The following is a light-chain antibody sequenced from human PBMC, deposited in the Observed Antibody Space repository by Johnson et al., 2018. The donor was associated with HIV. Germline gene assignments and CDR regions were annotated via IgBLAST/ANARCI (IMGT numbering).Light chain of an antibody. Sequence: QSVLTQSPSVSAAPGQKVTISCSGSTSNIEDNSVSWYQQLPGTAPKLLIYENSKRPSEIPDRFSGSKSSTSATLGITGLQTGDEADYYCGTWDSSLSAYVFGTGTKVTVL. CDR2: ENS. CDR1: TSNIEDNS. V-gene: IGLV1-51*02. CDR3: GTWDSSLSAYV. J-gene: IGLJ1*01.